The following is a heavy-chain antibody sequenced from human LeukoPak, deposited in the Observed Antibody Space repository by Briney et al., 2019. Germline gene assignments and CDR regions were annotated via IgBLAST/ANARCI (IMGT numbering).Heavy chain of an antibody. CDR3: VKWVFYDDIASDY. V-gene: IGHV3-30*02. Sequence: GGSLRLSCAASGFTFSNYGMHWVRQAPGKGLEWVAFMRYDGSNQYYADSVKGRFTISRDNSKNTLYLQMNSLRPEDTAVYYCVKWVFYDDIASDYWGQGTLVTVSS. D-gene: IGHD2-15*01. J-gene: IGHJ4*02. CDR1: GFTFSNYG. CDR2: MRYDGSNQ.